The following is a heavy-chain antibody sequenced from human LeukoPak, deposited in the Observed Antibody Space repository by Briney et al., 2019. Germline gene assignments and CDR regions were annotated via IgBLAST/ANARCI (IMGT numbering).Heavy chain of an antibody. J-gene: IGHJ5*02. D-gene: IGHD3-3*02. CDR3: ARISSLGSVDP. CDR2: VYYTGRT. V-gene: IGHV4-39*07. Sequence: SETLSLTCTVSGGSISSSTYYWGWIRQPPGKGLEWIGSVYYTGRTNYNPSLKSRVTISVDTSKNQFSLKLTSVTAADTAVYYCARISSLGSVDPWGQGTLVTVSS. CDR1: GGSISSSTYY.